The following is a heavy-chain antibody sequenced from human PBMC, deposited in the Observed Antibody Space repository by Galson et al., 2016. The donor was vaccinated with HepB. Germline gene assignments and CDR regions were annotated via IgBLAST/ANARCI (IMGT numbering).Heavy chain of an antibody. J-gene: IGHJ4*02. CDR3: ARKKYYDVLTGYS. Sequence: SETLSLTCTVHGGSFSGYYWSWIRQAPGKGLEWIGEISHVGATNYNPSLESRVTISGDTSKNQCYLKVTSVTAADTAIYFCARKKYYDVLTGYSWGQGSLVIVSS. V-gene: IGHV4-34*01. CDR2: ISHVGAT. D-gene: IGHD3-9*01. CDR1: GGSFSGYY.